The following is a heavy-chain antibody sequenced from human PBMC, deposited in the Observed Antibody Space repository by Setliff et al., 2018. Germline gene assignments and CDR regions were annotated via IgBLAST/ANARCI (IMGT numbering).Heavy chain of an antibody. CDR3: GSWSVVAAGTD. J-gene: IGHJ4*02. V-gene: IGHV3-11*01. CDR2: ISSSGSLI. D-gene: IGHD2-15*01. Sequence: PGGSLRLSCATSGFTFSDYYMSWIRQTPGKGLEWVAYISSSGSLIYYPDSVKGRFTISRDNAKKSVDLQMNSLRAEDTAVYYCGSWSVVAAGTDWGQGTLVTVSS. CDR1: GFTFSDYY.